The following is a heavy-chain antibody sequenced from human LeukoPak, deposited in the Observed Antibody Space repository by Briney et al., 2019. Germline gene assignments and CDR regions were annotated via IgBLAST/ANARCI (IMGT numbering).Heavy chain of an antibody. CDR3: ARFWSGYYLDAFDI. J-gene: IGHJ3*02. V-gene: IGHV4-4*02. CDR2: IYHSGST. CDR1: GGSISSSNW. D-gene: IGHD3-3*01. Sequence: SSETLSLTCAVSGGSISSSNWWSWVRQPPGKGLEWIGEIYHSGSTNYNPSLKSRVTIPVDKSKNQFSLKLSSVTAADTAVYYCARFWSGYYLDAFDIWGQGTMVTVSS.